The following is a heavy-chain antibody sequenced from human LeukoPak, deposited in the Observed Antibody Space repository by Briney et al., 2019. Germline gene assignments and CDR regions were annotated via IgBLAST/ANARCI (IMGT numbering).Heavy chain of an antibody. V-gene: IGHV4-30-2*01. Sequence: SETLSLTCAVSGGSISSGGYSWSWIRQPPGKGLEWIGYIYHSGSTYYNPSLKSRVTISVDRSKNQFSLKLSSVTAADTAVYYCARGSSKLVTFDIWGQGTMVTVS. D-gene: IGHD6-13*01. CDR1: GGSISSGGYS. CDR3: ARGSSKLVTFDI. CDR2: IYHSGST. J-gene: IGHJ3*02.